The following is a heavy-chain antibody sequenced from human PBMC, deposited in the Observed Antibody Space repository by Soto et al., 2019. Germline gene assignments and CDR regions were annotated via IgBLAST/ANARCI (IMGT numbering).Heavy chain of an antibody. CDR2: ISSSSSTI. V-gene: IGHV3-48*01. CDR1: GFTFSSYS. CDR3: ARDIADYGDYAFYFDY. J-gene: IGHJ4*02. Sequence: GGSLRLSCAASGFTFSSYSVNWVRQAPGKGLEWVSYISSSSSTIYYADSVKGRFTISRDNAKNSLYLQMNSLRAEDTAVYYCARDIADYGDYAFYFDYWGQGTLVTVSS. D-gene: IGHD4-17*01.